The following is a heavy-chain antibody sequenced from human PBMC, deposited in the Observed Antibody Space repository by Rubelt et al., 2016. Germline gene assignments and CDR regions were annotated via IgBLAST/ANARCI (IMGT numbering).Heavy chain of an antibody. Sequence: EVQLVESGGGLVQPGGSLRLSCAASGFTFSSYSMNWVRQAPGKGLEWVSSISSSSSYIYYADSAKGRFTISRDNAKNSLYLQMNSLRAEDTAVYYCARDLNWAFDYWGQGTLVTVSS. CDR2: ISSSSSYI. D-gene: IGHD7-27*01. V-gene: IGHV3-21*01. CDR1: GFTFSSYS. CDR3: ARDLNWAFDY. J-gene: IGHJ4*02.